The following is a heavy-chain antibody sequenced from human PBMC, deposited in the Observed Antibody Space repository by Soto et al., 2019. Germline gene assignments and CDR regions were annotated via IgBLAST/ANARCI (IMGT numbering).Heavy chain of an antibody. Sequence: EVQLVESGGGLIQPGGSLRLSCAASGFSVSSHYMTWVRQAPGKGLEWVSVIYSGGTIYYADSVKGRFTISRDNSKNTLYLQMNNLRAEDTAVYYCARDHTPTRFLETYGMDVWGQGTTVTVSS. J-gene: IGHJ6*02. D-gene: IGHD3-3*01. CDR1: GFSVSSHY. V-gene: IGHV3-53*01. CDR3: ARDHTPTRFLETYGMDV. CDR2: IYSGGTI.